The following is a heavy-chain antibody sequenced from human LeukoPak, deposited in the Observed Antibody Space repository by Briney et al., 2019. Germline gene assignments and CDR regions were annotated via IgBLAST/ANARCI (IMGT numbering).Heavy chain of an antibody. J-gene: IGHJ3*02. V-gene: IGHV3-23*01. Sequence: GGSLRLSCAASGFTFSSYDMRWVRQAPGKGLEWVSVISGRRGSTYYADSVKGRFTISRDNSKDTLYLQMNTLRAEDTAVYYCAKDHPAGYSSGWYDAFDIWGRGTLVTVSS. CDR3: AKDHPAGYSSGWYDAFDI. D-gene: IGHD6-19*01. CDR1: GFTFSSYD. CDR2: ISGRRGST.